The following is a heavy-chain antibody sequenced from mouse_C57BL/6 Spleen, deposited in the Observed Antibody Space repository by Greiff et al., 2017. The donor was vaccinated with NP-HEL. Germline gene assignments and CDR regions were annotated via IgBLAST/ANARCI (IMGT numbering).Heavy chain of an antibody. CDR2: IYPGDGDT. V-gene: IGHV1-82*01. CDR1: GYAFSSSW. CDR3: ARLEIYYGNYVFMDY. J-gene: IGHJ4*01. Sequence: VQLQESGPELVKPGASVKISCKASGYAFSSSWMNWVKQRPGKGLEWIGRIYPGDGDTNYNGKFKGKATLTADKSSSTAYMQLSSLTSEDSAVYFCARLEIYYGNYVFMDYWGQGTSVTVSS. D-gene: IGHD2-1*01.